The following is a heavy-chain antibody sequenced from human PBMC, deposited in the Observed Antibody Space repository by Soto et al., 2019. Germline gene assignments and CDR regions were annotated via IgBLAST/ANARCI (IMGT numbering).Heavy chain of an antibody. D-gene: IGHD2-15*01. CDR3: ARGKVVVVAATGYYYYYMDV. Sequence: SETLSLTCAVYGGSFSGYYWSWIRQPPGKGLEWIGEINHSGSTNYNPSLKSRVTISVDTSKNQFSLKLSSVTAADTAVYYFARGKVVVVAATGYYYYYMDVWGKGTTVTVSS. V-gene: IGHV4-34*01. J-gene: IGHJ6*03. CDR2: INHSGST. CDR1: GGSFSGYY.